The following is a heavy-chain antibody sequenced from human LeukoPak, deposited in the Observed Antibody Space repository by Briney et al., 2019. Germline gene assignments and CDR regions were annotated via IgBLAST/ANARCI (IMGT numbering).Heavy chain of an antibody. D-gene: IGHD2-8*01. CDR1: GYTFTSYG. CDR2: ISAYNGNT. Sequence: GASVKVSCKASGYTFTSYGISWVRQAPGQGLGWMGWISAYNGNTNYAQKFQGRVTMTTDPSTTTAYMELRSLRSDDTAVYYCARVYCTNGVCSMVDPNYYYYYMDVWSKGTTVTVSS. J-gene: IGHJ6*03. CDR3: ARVYCTNGVCSMVDPNYYYYYMDV. V-gene: IGHV1-18*01.